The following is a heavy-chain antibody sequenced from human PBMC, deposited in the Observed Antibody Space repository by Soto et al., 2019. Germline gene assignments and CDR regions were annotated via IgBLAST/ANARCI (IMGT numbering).Heavy chain of an antibody. CDR3: AKDRRWEPLRWFDP. D-gene: IGHD1-26*01. CDR2: ISGGSGST. CDR1: GFTFSTYG. V-gene: IGHV3-23*01. Sequence: GGSLRLSCAASGFTFSTYGMNWVRQAPGKGLEWVSAISGGSGSTYYADSVKGRFTISRDNSKNTLYLQMNSLRAEDTAVYYCAKDRRWEPLRWFDPWGQGTLVTVSS. J-gene: IGHJ5*02.